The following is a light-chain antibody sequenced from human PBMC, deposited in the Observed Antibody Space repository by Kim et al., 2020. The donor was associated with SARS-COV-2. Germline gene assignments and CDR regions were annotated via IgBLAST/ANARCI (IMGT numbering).Light chain of an antibody. J-gene: IGLJ3*02. CDR2: RRY. V-gene: IGLV10-54*01. Sequence: KTATLYWTGNSNSVGNEGAVWLQQHQGHPPKLLSGRRYNRPSEISERFSASRSGSTASLTITGLQPEDEADYYCSAWDASLSAWVFGGGTQLTVL. CDR1: SNSVGNEG. CDR3: SAWDASLSAWV.